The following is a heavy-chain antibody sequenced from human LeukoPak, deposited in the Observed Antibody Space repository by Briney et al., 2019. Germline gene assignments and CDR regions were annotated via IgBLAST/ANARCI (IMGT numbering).Heavy chain of an antibody. CDR2: ISSGSNTI. V-gene: IGHV3-48*01. Sequence: VGSLRLSCAASRFTFSTYSMNWVRQAPGKGLEWVSYISSGSNTIYYADSVKGRFTISRDNAKNSLYLQMNSLRAEDTAVYYCAREYSSSSGRSFDYWGQGTLVTVSS. CDR1: RFTFSTYS. D-gene: IGHD6-6*01. CDR3: AREYSSSSGRSFDY. J-gene: IGHJ4*02.